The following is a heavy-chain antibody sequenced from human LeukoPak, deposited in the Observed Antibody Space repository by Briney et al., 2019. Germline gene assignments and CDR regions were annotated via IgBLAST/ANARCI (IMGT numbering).Heavy chain of an antibody. J-gene: IGHJ6*02. Sequence: SETLSLTCTVSGYSISSGYYWGWIRQPPGKGLEWIGSIYHSGSTYYNPSLKSRVTISVDTSKNQFSLKLSSVTAADTAVYYCASGGSRDIVVVDYYYYGMDVWGQGTTVTVSS. V-gene: IGHV4-38-2*02. CDR1: GYSISSGYY. CDR3: ASGGSRDIVVVDYYYYGMDV. CDR2: IYHSGST. D-gene: IGHD2-2*01.